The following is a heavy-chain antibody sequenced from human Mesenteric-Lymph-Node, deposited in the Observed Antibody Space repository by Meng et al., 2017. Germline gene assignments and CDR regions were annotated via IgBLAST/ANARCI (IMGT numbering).Heavy chain of an antibody. CDR2: IKEDGSEK. Sequence: ESLKISCIVSGLNFRSYWMSWVRQARGKGLEWVANIKEDGSEKFYVDSVKGRFTISRDNAKNSLFLEMNSLRVEDTAVYYCAREPIEYSSSSPWLDPWGQGTLVTVSS. V-gene: IGHV3-7*01. D-gene: IGHD6-6*01. CDR1: GLNFRSYW. CDR3: AREPIEYSSSSPWLDP. J-gene: IGHJ5*02.